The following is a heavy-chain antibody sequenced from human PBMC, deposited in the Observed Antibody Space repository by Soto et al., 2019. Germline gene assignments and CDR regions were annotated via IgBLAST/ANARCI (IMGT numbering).Heavy chain of an antibody. CDR2: IYYSGST. CDR3: AKNGYSHGPFDY. D-gene: IGHD5-18*01. V-gene: IGHV4-59*01. Sequence: ETLSLTCTVSGGSISSYYWSWIRQPPGKGLEWIGYIYYSGSTNYNPSLKSRVTISVDTSKNQFSLKLSSVTAADTAVYYCAKNGYSHGPFDYWAQGTLVTVSS. CDR1: GGSISSYY. J-gene: IGHJ4*02.